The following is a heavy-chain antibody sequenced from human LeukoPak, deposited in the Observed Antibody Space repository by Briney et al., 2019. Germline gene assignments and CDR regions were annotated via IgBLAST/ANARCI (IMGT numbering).Heavy chain of an antibody. Sequence: ASVKVSCKTSGHSFTSYGISWVRQAPGQGLEWMGWISAYNGNTNYAQKLQGRVTMTTDTSTSTAYMELRSLRSDDTAVYYCARGIAAAGDFDYWGQGTLVTVSS. D-gene: IGHD6-13*01. CDR3: ARGIAAAGDFDY. CDR2: ISAYNGNT. J-gene: IGHJ4*02. CDR1: GHSFTSYG. V-gene: IGHV1-18*01.